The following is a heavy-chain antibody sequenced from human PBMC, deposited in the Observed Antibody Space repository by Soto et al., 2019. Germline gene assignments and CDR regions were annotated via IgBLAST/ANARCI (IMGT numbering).Heavy chain of an antibody. CDR3: AIHYGYYSHYMDV. V-gene: IGHV4-39*01. CDR2: IYYSGSN. D-gene: IGHD3-10*01. Sequence: QLQLQESGPGLVKPSETLSLTCTVSGDSISNNNFYWGWIRQPPGKGLEWIGTIYYSGSNYYSPSLKSRVPISVDTSNNQVSLKLGSVTAADTAVYYCAIHYGYYSHYMDVWTKGTTVTVSS. J-gene: IGHJ6*03. CDR1: GDSISNNNFY.